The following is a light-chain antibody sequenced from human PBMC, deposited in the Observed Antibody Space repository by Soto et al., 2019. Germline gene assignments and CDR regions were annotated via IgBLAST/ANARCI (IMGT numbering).Light chain of an antibody. J-gene: IGLJ2*01. CDR3: QVWDSTNNHRV. V-gene: IGLV3-21*02. CDR1: NIGSKG. Sequence: SYELTQAPSVSVAPGQTAEITCGGNNIGSKGVHWYQQKPGQAPVLVVYDDIDRPSGIPERFSGSNSGKTATLTINTVVAGDEADYYCQVWDSTNNHRVFGGGTKLTVL. CDR2: DDI.